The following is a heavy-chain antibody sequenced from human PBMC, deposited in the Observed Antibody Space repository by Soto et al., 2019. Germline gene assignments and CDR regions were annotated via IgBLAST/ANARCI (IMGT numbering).Heavy chain of an antibody. J-gene: IGHJ5*02. V-gene: IGHV5-51*01. D-gene: IGHD2-2*01. CDR3: AREYSTTTICDPWFDP. CDR1: GYSFTSYW. Sequence: GESLKISCTGVGYSFTSYWIGWVRQMPGKGLEWMGIIYPGDSDTRYSPSFQGQVTISADKYITTSYLQWSSLKASDTAMYYCAREYSTTTICDPWFDPWGQGTLVTVSS. CDR2: IYPGDSDT.